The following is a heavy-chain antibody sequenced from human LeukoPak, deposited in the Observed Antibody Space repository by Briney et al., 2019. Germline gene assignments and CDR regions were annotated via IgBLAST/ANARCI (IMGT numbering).Heavy chain of an antibody. Sequence: SETLSLTCTVSGGSISSGSYYWSCIRQHPGEGLEWIGHIYYSGSTYYNPSLKNRVIISVDTSKKQFSLNLSSVTAADTAVYYCARGIWYYGSGSYLDYWGQATLVTVSS. J-gene: IGHJ4*02. V-gene: IGHV4-31*03. CDR3: ARGIWYYGSGSYLDY. CDR2: IYYSGST. CDR1: GGSISSGSYY. D-gene: IGHD3-10*01.